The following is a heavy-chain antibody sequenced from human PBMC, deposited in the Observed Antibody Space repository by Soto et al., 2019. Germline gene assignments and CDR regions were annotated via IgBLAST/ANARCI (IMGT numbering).Heavy chain of an antibody. CDR3: AREVTEAAHMDV. CDR1: GVSISSGGYY. Sequence: TLSLSCPVSGVSISSGGYYWSWIRQHPGKGLEWIGYIYYSGSTYYNPSLKSRVTISVDTSKNQFSLKLSSVTAADTAVYYCAREVTEAAHMDVWGQGTTVTVSS. V-gene: IGHV4-31*03. CDR2: IYYSGST. D-gene: IGHD6-6*01. J-gene: IGHJ6*02.